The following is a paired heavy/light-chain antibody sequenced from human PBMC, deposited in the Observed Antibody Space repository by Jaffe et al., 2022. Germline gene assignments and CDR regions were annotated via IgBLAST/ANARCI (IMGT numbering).Heavy chain of an antibody. CDR2: ISGSGGST. J-gene: IGHJ4*02. V-gene: IGHV3-23*01. Sequence: EVQLLESGGGLVQPGGSLRLSCAASGFTFSSYAMSWVRQAPGKGLEWVSAISGSGGSTYYADSVKGRFTISRDNSKNTLYLQMNSLRAEDTAVYYCAKGVRFLEWLSFTPHYFDYWGQGTLVTVSS. CDR1: GFTFSSYA. D-gene: IGHD3-3*01. CDR3: AKGVRFLEWLSFTPHYFDY.
Light chain of an antibody. CDR3: QQYNNWPVT. CDR2: GAS. Sequence: EIVMTQSPATLSVSPGERATLSCRASQSVSSNLAWYQQKPGQAPRLLIYGASTRATGIPARFSGSGSGTEFTLTISSLQSEDFAVYYCQQYNNWPVTFGQGTKVEIK. CDR1: QSVSSN. V-gene: IGKV3-15*01. J-gene: IGKJ1*01.